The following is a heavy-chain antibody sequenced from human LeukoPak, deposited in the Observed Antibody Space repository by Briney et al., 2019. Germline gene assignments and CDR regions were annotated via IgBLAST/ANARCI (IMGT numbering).Heavy chain of an antibody. D-gene: IGHD2/OR15-2a*01. CDR2: IYHSGIS. V-gene: IGHV4-59*12. CDR1: DDSIRTYY. CDR3: AREGIVRTYDQ. Sequence: SETLCLTCTVSDDSIRTYYWYWFRQPPGKELEWIACIYHSGISYYNPSLKTRATISLDTSKSQFSLRLSSVTAADTAVYYCAREGIVRTYDQWGQGTLVTVSS. J-gene: IGHJ4*02.